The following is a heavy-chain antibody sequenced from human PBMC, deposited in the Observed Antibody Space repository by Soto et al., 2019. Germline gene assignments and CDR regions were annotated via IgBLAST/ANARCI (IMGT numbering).Heavy chain of an antibody. CDR2: IYYSGST. Sequence: SETLSLTCTVSGGSISSSSYYWGWIRQPPGKGLEWIGSIYYSGSTYYNPSLKSRVTISVDTSKNQFSLKLSSVTAADTAVYYCARHIRTAVAGGWFDPWGQGTLVTV. CDR1: GGSISSSSYY. D-gene: IGHD6-19*01. CDR3: ARHIRTAVAGGWFDP. V-gene: IGHV4-39*01. J-gene: IGHJ5*02.